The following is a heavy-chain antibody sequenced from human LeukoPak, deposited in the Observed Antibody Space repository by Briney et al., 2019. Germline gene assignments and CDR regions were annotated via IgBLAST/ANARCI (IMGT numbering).Heavy chain of an antibody. J-gene: IGHJ4*02. CDR2: IKSKTDGGTT. CDR1: GFTFSNAW. Sequence: GGSLRLSCAASGFTFSNAWMSWVRQAPGKGLEWVGRIKSKTDGGTTDYAAPVKGRFTISRDDSKNTLYLQMNSMKTEDTAVYYCTTEGPPKYYFDYWGQGTLVTVSS. CDR3: TTEGPPKYYFDY. V-gene: IGHV3-15*01.